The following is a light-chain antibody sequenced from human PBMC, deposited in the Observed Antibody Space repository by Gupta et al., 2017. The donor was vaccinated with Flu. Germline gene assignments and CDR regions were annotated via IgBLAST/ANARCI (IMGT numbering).Light chain of an antibody. CDR2: AAS. CDR3: QRYNSAPRA. J-gene: IGKJ1*01. CDR1: QGIRNN. V-gene: IGKV1-27*01. Sequence: GDRVTITCRASQGIRNNLAWYQQKSGQVPRLLIFAASTLQPGVPSRFSGSGSGTDFTLTISSLQPEDVATYYCQRYNSAPRAFGQGTKVEI.